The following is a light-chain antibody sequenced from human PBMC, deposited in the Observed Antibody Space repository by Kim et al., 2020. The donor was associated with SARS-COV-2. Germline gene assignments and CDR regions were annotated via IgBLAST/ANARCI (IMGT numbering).Light chain of an antibody. Sequence: EIVLTQSPATLSVSPGESVTLSCRASQSISRSLAWYQQKPGQAPRLLIYGAASRPADVPGRFSGSGSGTQFTLTISSLQSEDFAVYYCQQSITFGGGTKVEIK. CDR1: QSISRS. CDR3: QQSIT. CDR2: GAA. V-gene: IGKV3-15*01. J-gene: IGKJ4*01.